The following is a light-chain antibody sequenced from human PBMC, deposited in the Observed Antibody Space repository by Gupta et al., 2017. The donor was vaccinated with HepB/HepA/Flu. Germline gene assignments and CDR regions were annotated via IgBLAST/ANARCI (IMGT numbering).Light chain of an antibody. Sequence: QSALTQPRSVSGSPGQSVTISCTGTSSDVGGYNYVSWYQQHPGKAPKLRCYDVSKRPTGVPDRFSGSKSGNTASLTISGHQDAEEAYYDCCSNASSYTWVFGGGTKLTVL. CDR2: DVS. CDR1: SSDVGGYNY. CDR3: CSNASSYTWV. J-gene: IGLJ2*01. V-gene: IGLV2-11*01.